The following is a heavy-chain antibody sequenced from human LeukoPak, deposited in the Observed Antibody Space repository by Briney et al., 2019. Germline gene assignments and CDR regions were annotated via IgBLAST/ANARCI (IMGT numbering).Heavy chain of an antibody. Sequence: PGGSLRLSCAASGFTFSSYAMHWVRQAPGKGLEWVAVISYDGSNKYYADSVKSRFTISRDNSKNTLYLQMNSLRAEDTAVYYCARDSGYDPIDYWGQGTLVTVSS. CDR2: ISYDGSNK. V-gene: IGHV3-30*04. CDR3: ARDSGYDPIDY. D-gene: IGHD5-12*01. J-gene: IGHJ4*02. CDR1: GFTFSSYA.